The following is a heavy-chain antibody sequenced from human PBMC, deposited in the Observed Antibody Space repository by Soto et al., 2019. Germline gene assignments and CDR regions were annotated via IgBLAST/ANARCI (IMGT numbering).Heavy chain of an antibody. V-gene: IGHV3-23*01. J-gene: IGHJ4*02. CDR3: AKNMSFGPDFDYFDY. CDR2: ISGSGGST. Sequence: EVQLLESGGGLVQPGGSLRLSCAASGFTFSSYAMSWVRQAPGKGLEWVSAISGSGGSTYYADSVKGRFTISRDNSKNTLYLQMNSLRAEDTAVYYCAKNMSFGPDFDYFDYWGQGTLVTVPS. D-gene: IGHD3-16*01. CDR1: GFTFSSYA.